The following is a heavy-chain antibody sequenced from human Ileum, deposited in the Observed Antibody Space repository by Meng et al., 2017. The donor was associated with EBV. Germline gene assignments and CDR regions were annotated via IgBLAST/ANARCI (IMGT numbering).Heavy chain of an antibody. V-gene: IGHV4-28*01. CDR1: GYSISSTNR. CDR3: ARNVPGTSAYYD. Sequence: QVQLKESGPGLVKPSDPLSLTCAFSGYSISSTNRWGWIRQPPGKGLEWIGYIYYSGSTSYNPSLKSRVTMSVDTSKNQFSLNLNSVTAVDTAVYYCARNVPGTSAYYDWGQGTLVTVSS. CDR2: IYYSGST. D-gene: IGHD3-22*01. J-gene: IGHJ4*02.